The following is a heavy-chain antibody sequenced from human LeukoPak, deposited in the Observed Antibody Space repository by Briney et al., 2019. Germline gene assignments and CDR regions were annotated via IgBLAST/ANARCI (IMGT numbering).Heavy chain of an antibody. CDR1: GGTFSSYA. J-gene: IGHJ4*02. V-gene: IGHV1-69*01. Sequence: ASVKVSCKASGGTFSSYAISWVRQAPGQGLEWMGGIIPIFGTANYAQKFQGRVTITADESTSTAYMELSSLRSEDTAVYYCARDQEGDFWSGYRYFDYWGQGTLVTVSS. CDR2: IIPIFGTA. CDR3: ARDQEGDFWSGYRYFDY. D-gene: IGHD3-3*01.